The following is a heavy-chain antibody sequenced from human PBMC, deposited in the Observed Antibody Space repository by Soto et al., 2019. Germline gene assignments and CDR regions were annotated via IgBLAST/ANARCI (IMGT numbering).Heavy chain of an antibody. V-gene: IGHV3-74*01. J-gene: IGHJ6*02. Sequence: SLRLSCAASGFTFSSYWMHWVRQAPGKGLVWVSRINSDGSSTSYADSVKGRFTISRDNAKNTLYLQMNSLRAEDTAVYYCARSVLLWFGEGSGMDVWGQGTTVTVSS. CDR1: GFTFSSYW. CDR3: ARSVLLWFGEGSGMDV. D-gene: IGHD3-10*01. CDR2: INSDGSST.